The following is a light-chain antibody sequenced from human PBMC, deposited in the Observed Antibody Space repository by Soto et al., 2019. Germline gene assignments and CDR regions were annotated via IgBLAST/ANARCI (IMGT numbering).Light chain of an antibody. CDR2: WAS. CDR1: QSVLSN. Sequence: EIVLTQSPGTLSLCPGERATLSCGASQSVLSNLACYQQNPGQAPRLLIYWASTSATGIPARFSGSGSGTEFTLTISSLQSEDFEIYYCQHYNNWPITFGQGTRLEIK. CDR3: QHYNNWPIT. V-gene: IGKV3-15*01. J-gene: IGKJ5*01.